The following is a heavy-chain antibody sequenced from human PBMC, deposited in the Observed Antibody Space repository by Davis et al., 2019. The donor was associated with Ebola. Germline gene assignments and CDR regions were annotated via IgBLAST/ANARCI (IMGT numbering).Heavy chain of an antibody. V-gene: IGHV4-59*08. CDR1: GGSIGSHY. J-gene: IGHJ4*02. Sequence: SETLSLTCTVYGGSIGSHYWSWIRQPPGKGLEWIGYVFDSGTTNYNPSLKSRITISMDTSKNQISLKLSSVTAADTAVYFCARRVPGRWTWNYWGQGTLATVSS. D-gene: IGHD3/OR15-3a*01. CDR3: ARRVPGRWTWNY. CDR2: VFDSGTT.